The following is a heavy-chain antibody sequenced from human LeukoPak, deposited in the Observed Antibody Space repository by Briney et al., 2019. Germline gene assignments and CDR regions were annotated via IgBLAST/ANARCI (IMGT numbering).Heavy chain of an antibody. V-gene: IGHV4-59*08. CDR3: ARQYYDYVWGNFDY. J-gene: IGHJ4*02. Sequence: PSETLSLTCTVSGGSLSSYYWSWIRQPPGKGLEWIGYIYYSGSTNYNPSLKSRVTISVDTSKNQFSLKLSSVTAADTAVYYCARQYYDYVWGNFDYWGQGTLVTVSS. CDR1: GGSLSSYY. CDR2: IYYSGST. D-gene: IGHD3-16*01.